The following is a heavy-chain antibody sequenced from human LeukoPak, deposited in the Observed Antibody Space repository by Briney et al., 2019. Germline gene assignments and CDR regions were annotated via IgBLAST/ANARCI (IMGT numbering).Heavy chain of an antibody. CDR2: ISSSSSTI. V-gene: IGHV3-48*01. CDR3: ARGKVGALKQPFDY. J-gene: IGHJ4*02. D-gene: IGHD1-26*01. CDR1: GFTFSSYS. Sequence: PGGSLRLSCAASGFTFSSYSVNWVRQAPGKGLEWVSYISSSSSTIYYADSVKGRFTISRDNSKNTLYLQMNSLRAEDTAVYYCARGKVGALKQPFDYWGQGTLVTVSS.